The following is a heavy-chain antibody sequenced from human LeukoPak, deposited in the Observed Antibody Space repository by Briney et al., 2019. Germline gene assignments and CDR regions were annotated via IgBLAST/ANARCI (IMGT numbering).Heavy chain of an antibody. V-gene: IGHV2-5*01. J-gene: IGHJ4*02. Sequence: SGPTLVNPTQTLTLTCTFSGFSLRTTGVVVGWIRQPPGKALEWLAVTYWNNDKSYSPSLKSRLTITKDTSKNQVVLIMTNMDPVDTATYYCAHKGRGSGSYTMWGQGTLVTVSS. CDR1: GFSLRTTGVV. CDR2: TYWNNDK. CDR3: AHKGRGSGSYTM. D-gene: IGHD3-10*01.